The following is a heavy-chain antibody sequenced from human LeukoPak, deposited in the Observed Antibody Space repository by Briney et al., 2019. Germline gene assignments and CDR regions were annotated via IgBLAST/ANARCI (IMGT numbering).Heavy chain of an antibody. Sequence: PGGSLRLSCAASGFTFSSYGMHWVRQAPGKGLEWVAVISYNGSNKYYADSVKGRFTISRDNSKNTLYLQMNSLRAEDTAVYYCAKDQNPFYYYDSSGYSPLDYWGQGTLVTVSS. CDR2: ISYNGSNK. D-gene: IGHD3-22*01. J-gene: IGHJ4*02. CDR1: GFTFSSYG. CDR3: AKDQNPFYYYDSSGYSPLDY. V-gene: IGHV3-30*18.